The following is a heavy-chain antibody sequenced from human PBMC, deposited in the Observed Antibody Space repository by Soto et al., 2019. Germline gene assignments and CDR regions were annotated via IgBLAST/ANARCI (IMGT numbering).Heavy chain of an antibody. CDR1: GGSISSSSYY. D-gene: IGHD6-13*01. Sequence: TSETLSLTCTVSGGSISSSSYYWGWIRQPPGKGLEWIGSIYYSGSTYYNPSLKSRVTISVDTSKNQFSLKLSSVTAADTAVYYCAIIAAAGTRYNYYYYYGMDVWGQGTTVTVSS. CDR2: IYYSGST. V-gene: IGHV4-39*01. CDR3: AIIAAAGTRYNYYYYYGMDV. J-gene: IGHJ6*02.